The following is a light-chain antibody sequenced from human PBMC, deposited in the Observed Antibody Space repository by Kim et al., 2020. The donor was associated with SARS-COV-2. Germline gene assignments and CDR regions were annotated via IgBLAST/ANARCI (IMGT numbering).Light chain of an antibody. Sequence: DIQMTQSPSSVSASVGDRVTITCRASQDISSWLGWYQQKPGKAPKVLIYEASNLQSGVPSRFSGSGSGTDFTLTINSLQPEDFATYYCQQTHSFPLTFGEGTRLDIK. V-gene: IGKV1D-12*01. CDR3: QQTHSFPLT. CDR1: QDISSW. CDR2: EAS. J-gene: IGKJ4*01.